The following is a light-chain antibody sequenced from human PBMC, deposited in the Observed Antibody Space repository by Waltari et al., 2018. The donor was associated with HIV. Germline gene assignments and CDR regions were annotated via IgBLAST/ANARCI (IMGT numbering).Light chain of an antibody. Sequence: QSPATLSVSPGERATLSCRASQSVRSNLAWYQQKPGQAPRLLIYGASTRATGIPARFSGSGSGTEFTLTISSLQSEDFAVYYCQQYNNWPPYTFGQGTKLEIK. V-gene: IGKV3-15*01. CDR2: GAS. CDR1: QSVRSN. CDR3: QQYNNWPPYT. J-gene: IGKJ2*01.